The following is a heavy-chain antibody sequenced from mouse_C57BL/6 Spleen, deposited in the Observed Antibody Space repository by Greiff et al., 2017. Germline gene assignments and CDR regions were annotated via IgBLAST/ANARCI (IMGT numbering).Heavy chain of an antibody. CDR2: IDPETGGT. D-gene: IGHD1-1*01. CDR3: TRDGSKRNFDV. V-gene: IGHV1-15*01. Sequence: QVQLQQSGAELVRPGASVTLSCKASGYTFTDYEMHWVKQTPVHGLEWIGAIDPETGGTAYNQKFKGKAILTADKSSSTAYMELRSLTSEDSAVYYCTRDGSKRNFDVWGTGTTVTVSS. CDR1: GYTFTDYE. J-gene: IGHJ1*03.